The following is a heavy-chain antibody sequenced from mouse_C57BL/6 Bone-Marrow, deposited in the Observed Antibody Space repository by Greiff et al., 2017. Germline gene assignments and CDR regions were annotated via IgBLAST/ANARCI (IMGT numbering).Heavy chain of an antibody. CDR2: IAPNSGGT. CDR3: ALITPVVATSDV. D-gene: IGHD1-1*01. J-gene: IGHJ1*01. V-gene: IGHV1-72*01. CDR1: GYTFTSYW. Sequence: QVQLQQPGAELVKPGASVKLSCKASGYTFTSYWMHWVKQRPGRGLEWIGRIAPNSGGTKYNEKFKSKATLSVDTPSSTASMQLSTLTPEDSAVYTCALITPVVATSDVWGAETPVTASS.